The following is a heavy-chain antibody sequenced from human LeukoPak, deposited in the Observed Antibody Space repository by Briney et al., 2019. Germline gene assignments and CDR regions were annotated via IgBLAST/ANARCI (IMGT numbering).Heavy chain of an antibody. D-gene: IGHD3-9*01. CDR3: ARLPYYDILTGYSYFVY. V-gene: IGHV5-51*01. CDR2: ISPGDSDT. Sequence: GESLKISCKDSGYSYTTYWIGWVRQLPGKGLEWIGIISPGDSDTKYSPSLHGQVTMSADKSISTAYLQWSSLKASDTAMYYCARLPYYDILTGYSYFVYWGQGTLVTVSS. J-gene: IGHJ4*02. CDR1: GYSYTTYW.